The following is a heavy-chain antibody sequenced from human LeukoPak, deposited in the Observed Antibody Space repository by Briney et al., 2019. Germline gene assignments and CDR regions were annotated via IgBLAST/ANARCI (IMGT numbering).Heavy chain of an antibody. CDR1: EFSVGSNY. V-gene: IGHV3-48*01. J-gene: IGHJ4*02. CDR3: ARGHTAVTRHFDF. CDR2: ISSSSSTI. D-gene: IGHD4-17*01. Sequence: GGSLRLSCAASEFSVGSNYMTWVRQAPGKGLEWVSYISSSSSTIYYADSVKGRFTISRDNAKNSLYLQMNSLRAEDTAVYYCARGHTAVTRHFDFWGQGTLVTVSS.